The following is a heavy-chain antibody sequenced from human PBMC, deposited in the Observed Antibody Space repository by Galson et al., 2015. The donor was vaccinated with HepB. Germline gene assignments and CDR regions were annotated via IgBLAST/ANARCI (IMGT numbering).Heavy chain of an antibody. CDR2: ISYTSIYT. CDR1: GFTFSDYY. J-gene: IGHJ4*02. CDR3: ARVSLADYVDHAHFDY. D-gene: IGHD4-17*01. Sequence: SLRLSCAASGFTFSDYYMHWIRQAPGKGLEWLSYISYTSIYTNYADSVKGRFTISRDNVKNSVYLQMNSLRVDETAVYYCARVSLADYVDHAHFDYWGQGTLVTVSS. V-gene: IGHV3-11*06.